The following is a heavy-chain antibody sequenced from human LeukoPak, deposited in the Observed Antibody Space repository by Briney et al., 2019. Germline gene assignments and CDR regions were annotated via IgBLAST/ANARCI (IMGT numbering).Heavy chain of an antibody. Sequence: PGGSLRLSCAASGFTFDDYGMSWVRQAPGKGREWVSGINWNGGSTGYADSVKGRFTISRDNAKNSLYLQMNSLRAEDTALYYCARVTGSSGWLGGYYFDYWGRGTLVTVSS. CDR2: INWNGGST. J-gene: IGHJ4*02. CDR3: ARVTGSSGWLGGYYFDY. D-gene: IGHD6-19*01. CDR1: GFTFDDYG. V-gene: IGHV3-20*04.